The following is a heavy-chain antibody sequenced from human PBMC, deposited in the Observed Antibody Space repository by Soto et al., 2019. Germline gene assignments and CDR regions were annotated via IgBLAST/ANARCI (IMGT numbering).Heavy chain of an antibody. Sequence: QVQLQESGPGLVKPSETLSLTCTVSGGSVNSDSHYWSWIRQPPGKGLEWIGHMFYSGSTNYNPSLKSRVTISGDTSKNQFSLKLSSVTAADTAVYYCARLVRSLHFDYWGQGTPVTVSS. CDR1: GGSVNSDSHY. CDR2: MFYSGST. D-gene: IGHD2-8*02. CDR3: ARLVRSLHFDY. V-gene: IGHV4-61*01. J-gene: IGHJ4*02.